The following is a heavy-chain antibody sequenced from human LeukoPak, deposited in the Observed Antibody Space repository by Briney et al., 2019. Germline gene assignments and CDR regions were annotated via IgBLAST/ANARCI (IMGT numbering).Heavy chain of an antibody. J-gene: IGHJ4*02. V-gene: IGHV1-69*05. Sequence: SVKVSCKASGGTFSSYAISWVRQAPGQGLEWMGGIIPIFGTANYAQKFQGRVTITTDESTSTAYMELRSLRSEDTAVYYCARVLYYYDSSGYLLDYWGQGTLVSVSS. D-gene: IGHD3-22*01. CDR3: ARVLYYYDSSGYLLDY. CDR1: GGTFSSYA. CDR2: IIPIFGTA.